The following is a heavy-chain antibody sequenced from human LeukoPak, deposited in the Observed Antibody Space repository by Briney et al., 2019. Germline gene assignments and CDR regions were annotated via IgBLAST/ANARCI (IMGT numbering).Heavy chain of an antibody. V-gene: IGHV3-11*01. CDR1: GFTFSDYY. D-gene: IGHD5-18*01. CDR3: ARGGYSHPHDY. Sequence: GGSLRLFCAPSGFTFSDYYMSWIRQAPGKGLEWVSYISSSGSTIYYADSVKGRFTISRDNAKNSLYLQMNSLRAEDTAVYYRARGGYSHPHDYWGQGTLVTVSS. J-gene: IGHJ4*02. CDR2: ISSSGSTI.